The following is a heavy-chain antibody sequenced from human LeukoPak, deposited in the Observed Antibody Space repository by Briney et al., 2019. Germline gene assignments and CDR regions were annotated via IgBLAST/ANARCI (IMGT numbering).Heavy chain of an antibody. CDR3: AKDMTAAVAVFDL. J-gene: IGHJ2*01. CDR2: INQDGSDK. V-gene: IGHV3-7*01. CDR1: GFTFSNYW. Sequence: GGSLRLSCAASGFTFSNYWMSWVRQAPGKGLEWVANINQDGSDKYHVDSVKGRSTSSRDNAKNSLYLQMNSLRAEDTAVYYCAKDMTAAVAVFDLWGRGTLVTVSS. D-gene: IGHD6-13*01.